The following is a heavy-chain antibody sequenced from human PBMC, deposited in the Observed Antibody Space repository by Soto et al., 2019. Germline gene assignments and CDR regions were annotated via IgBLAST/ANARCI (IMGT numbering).Heavy chain of an antibody. D-gene: IGHD3-16*01. Sequence: SETLSLTCTVSGGSIRSGDYYWSWIRQPPGKGLEWIGYIYYSGSTYYNPPLKSRVTISVDTSKNQISLKLSFVTAADTVVYYWARLSSRMINAFDIWGQGTMVTVSS. CDR3: ARLSSRMINAFDI. V-gene: IGHV4-30-4*01. J-gene: IGHJ3*02. CDR2: IYYSGST. CDR1: GGSIRSGDYY.